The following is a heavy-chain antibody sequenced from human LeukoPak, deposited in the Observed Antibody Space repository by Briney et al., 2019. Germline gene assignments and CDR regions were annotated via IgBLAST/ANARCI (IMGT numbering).Heavy chain of an antibody. J-gene: IGHJ4*02. CDR3: ARDGGRWDLDF. Sequence: PGGPLRLSCAASGFSFSASAFHWVRQAPGKGLEWVAFIWLDGNNEYADSVRGRFTISRDNSKNTLYLQINSLRPDDTAVYYCARDGGRWDLDFWGQGTLVTVSS. V-gene: IGHV3-30*02. CDR2: IWLDGNNE. CDR1: GFSFSASA. D-gene: IGHD2-15*01.